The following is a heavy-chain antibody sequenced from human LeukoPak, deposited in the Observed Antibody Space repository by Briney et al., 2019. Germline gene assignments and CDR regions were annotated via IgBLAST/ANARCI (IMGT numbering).Heavy chain of an antibody. CDR2: MFGNGGT. Sequence: SETLPLTCSVSGGSMSSDYWSWIRQSPGKGLEWIGRMFGNGGTNYSPSFQRRATMSVDTSTRRLSLRLDSVTAADTAVYYCARQTAKKWDLPGSFDSWGQGILVTVSS. CDR1: GGSMSSDY. CDR3: ARQTAKKWDLPGSFDS. J-gene: IGHJ4*02. V-gene: IGHV4-59*08. D-gene: IGHD1-26*01.